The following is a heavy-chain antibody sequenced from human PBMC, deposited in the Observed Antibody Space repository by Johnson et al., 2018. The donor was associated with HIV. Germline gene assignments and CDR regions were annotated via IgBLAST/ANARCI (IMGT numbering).Heavy chain of an antibody. CDR2: ISYDGSNK. V-gene: IGHV3-30*04. CDR1: GFTFSSYA. J-gene: IGHJ3*02. CDR3: ATCSDQVLMGGEAFDI. Sequence: QVQLVESGGGVVQPGRSLRLSCAASGFTFSSYAMHWVRQAPGKGLEWVAVISYDGSNKYYADSVKGRFTISRDNSKNTLYLQMNSLRAEDTAVYYCATCSDQVLMGGEAFDIWGQGTMVTVSS. D-gene: IGHD2-2*01.